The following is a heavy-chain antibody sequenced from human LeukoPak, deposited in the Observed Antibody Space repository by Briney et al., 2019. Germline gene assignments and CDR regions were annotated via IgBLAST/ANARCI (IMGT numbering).Heavy chain of an antibody. J-gene: IGHJ3*02. CDR3: ARTYGDYWSIGNAKNAFDI. CDR2: ISSSGRTI. CDR1: GFTFSDCY. Sequence: PGGSLRLSCAASGFTFSDCYMSWLRQAPGKGLEWVSYISSSGRTIYYADSVKGRFTISRDNAKNSLYLQMNSLRVEDTAVYYCARTYGDYWSIGNAKNAFDIWGQGTMVTVSS. D-gene: IGHD4-17*01. V-gene: IGHV3-11*04.